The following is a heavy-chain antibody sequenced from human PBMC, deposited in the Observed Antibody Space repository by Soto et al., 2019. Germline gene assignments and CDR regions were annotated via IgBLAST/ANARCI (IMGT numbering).Heavy chain of an antibody. Sequence: GGSLRLSCAASGFTFDDYTMHWVRQAPGKGLEWVSLISWDGGSTYYADSVKGRFTISRGNSKNSLYLQMNSLRTEDTALYYCAKDPLPSGSYPDYWGQGTLVTVSS. CDR2: ISWDGGST. D-gene: IGHD1-26*01. CDR1: GFTFDDYT. V-gene: IGHV3-43*01. CDR3: AKDPLPSGSYPDY. J-gene: IGHJ4*02.